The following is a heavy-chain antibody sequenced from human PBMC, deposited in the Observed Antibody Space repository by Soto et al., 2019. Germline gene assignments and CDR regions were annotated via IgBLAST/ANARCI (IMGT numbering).Heavy chain of an antibody. CDR1: GFSLSTTGVG. CDR2: IYWDDDK. J-gene: IGHJ4*02. D-gene: IGHD3-10*01. Sequence: QITLKESGPPLVKPTQTLTLTCTFSGFSLSTTGVGVGWIRQPPGKALEWLGFIYWDDDKRYRPSLKSRLTITKDTSKNQVVLTMTNMDPVDTATYYCARYYYYGSGTYFHSFDYWGQGTLVTVSS. CDR3: ARYYYYGSGTYFHSFDY. V-gene: IGHV2-5*02.